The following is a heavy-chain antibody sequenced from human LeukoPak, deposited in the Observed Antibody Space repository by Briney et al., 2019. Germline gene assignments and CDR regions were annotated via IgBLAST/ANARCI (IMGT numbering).Heavy chain of an antibody. D-gene: IGHD3-10*01. CDR1: GYTFTSYG. CDR2: ISAYNGKT. Sequence: GASVKVSCKASGYTFTSYGISWVRQAPGQGLEWMGWISAYNGKTNYAQKLQGRVTMTTDISTSTAHMELRSLRSDDTAVYYCARASSLWFGNWFDPWGQGTLVTVSS. V-gene: IGHV1-18*01. CDR3: ARASSLWFGNWFDP. J-gene: IGHJ5*02.